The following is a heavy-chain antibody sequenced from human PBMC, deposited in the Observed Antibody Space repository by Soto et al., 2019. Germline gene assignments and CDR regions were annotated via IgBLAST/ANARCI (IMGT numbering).Heavy chain of an antibody. Sequence: QVQLVESGGNVVQPGGSLRLSCAASGFSFSSHGMHWVRQAPGKGLEWVAHLWAGGNIRYYAYSVNGRFTISSDHSKNTLYLQMSRLGAEDTAVYYCTRDARQLANYGMDVWGQGTTVTVSS. CDR1: GFSFSSHG. J-gene: IGHJ6*02. CDR2: LWAGGNIR. D-gene: IGHD6-13*01. CDR3: TRDARQLANYGMDV. V-gene: IGHV3-33*01.